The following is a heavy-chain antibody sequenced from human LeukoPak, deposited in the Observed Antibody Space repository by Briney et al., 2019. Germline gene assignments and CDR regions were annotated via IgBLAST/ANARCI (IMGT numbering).Heavy chain of an antibody. J-gene: IGHJ3*02. CDR1: GFTFSSYS. CDR3: ARDLADLVLRYFDWTKSADAFDI. V-gene: IGHV3-21*01. Sequence: GGSLRLSCAASGFTFSSYSMNWVRQAPGKGLEWVSSISSSSSYIYYADSVKGRFTISRDNAKNSLYLQMNSLRAEDTAVYYCARDLADLVLRYFDWTKSADAFDIWGQGTMVTVSS. D-gene: IGHD3-9*01. CDR2: ISSSSSYI.